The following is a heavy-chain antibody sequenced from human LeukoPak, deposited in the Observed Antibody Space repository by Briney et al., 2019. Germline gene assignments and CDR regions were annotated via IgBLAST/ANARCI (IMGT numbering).Heavy chain of an antibody. CDR3: ARMMTDFDGSGHDIQRGAFDI. V-gene: IGHV3-30*03. J-gene: IGHJ3*02. CDR1: GFTFSDYS. Sequence: GGSLRLSCAASGFTFSDYSLNWVRQAPGKGLEWVAVISYDGRYQFYADSVKGRFTVSRDNSKNTLFLQMNSLRAEDTAVYHCARMMTDFDGSGHDIQRGAFDIWGQGTMVTVS. CDR2: ISYDGRYQ. D-gene: IGHD3-22*01.